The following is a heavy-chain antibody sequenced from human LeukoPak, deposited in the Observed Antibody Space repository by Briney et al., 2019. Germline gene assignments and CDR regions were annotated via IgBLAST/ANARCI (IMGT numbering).Heavy chain of an antibody. D-gene: IGHD3-9*01. CDR3: AKSIDSAALGYYYGMDV. Sequence: GRSLRLSCTASGFNFGDYAVIWVRQAPGKGLEWVSAISGSGGSTYYADSVKGRFTISRDNSKNTLYLQMNSLRAEDTAVYYCAKSIDSAALGYYYGMDVWGQGTTVTVSS. J-gene: IGHJ6*02. CDR1: GFNFGDYA. CDR2: ISGSGGST. V-gene: IGHV3-23*01.